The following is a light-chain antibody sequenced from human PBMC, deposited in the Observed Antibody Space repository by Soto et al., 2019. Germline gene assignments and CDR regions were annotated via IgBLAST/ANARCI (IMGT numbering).Light chain of an antibody. CDR2: DAS. CDR1: QSVSSN. Sequence: EMVMTQSPATLAVSPGERATLSCRASQSVSSNLAWYQQKPGQAPRLLIYDASNRATGIPARFSGSGSGTDFTLTISSLEPEDFAVYYCQQYGSSITFGQGTRLEIK. J-gene: IGKJ5*01. CDR3: QQYGSSIT. V-gene: IGKV3D-15*01.